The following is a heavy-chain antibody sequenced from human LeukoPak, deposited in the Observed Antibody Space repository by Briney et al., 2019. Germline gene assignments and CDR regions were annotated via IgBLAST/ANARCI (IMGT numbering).Heavy chain of an antibody. CDR3: ARDKVEGGFDP. CDR2: MSSGDSTI. D-gene: IGHD5-24*01. V-gene: IGHV3-11*04. J-gene: IGHJ5*02. CDR1: GFTFRDYY. Sequence: GGSLRLSCAASGFTFRDYYMSWTRQAPGKGLEWVSYMSSGDSTIYYADSVKGRFTISRDNAKNSLYLQMNSLRAEDTAVYYCARDKVEGGFDPWGQGTLVTVSS.